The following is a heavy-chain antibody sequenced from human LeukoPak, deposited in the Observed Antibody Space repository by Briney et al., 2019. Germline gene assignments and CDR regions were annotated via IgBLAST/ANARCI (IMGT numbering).Heavy chain of an antibody. CDR3: AKDPQYYYDSSGYSFDY. D-gene: IGHD3-22*01. Sequence: PGGSLRLSCAASGFTFSSYAMSWVRQAPGKGLEWVSAISGSGGSTYYADSVKGRFTISRDNSKNTLYLQMNSLRAEDTAVYYRAKDPQYYYDSSGYSFDYWGQGTLVTVSS. CDR1: GFTFSSYA. J-gene: IGHJ4*02. CDR2: ISGSGGST. V-gene: IGHV3-23*01.